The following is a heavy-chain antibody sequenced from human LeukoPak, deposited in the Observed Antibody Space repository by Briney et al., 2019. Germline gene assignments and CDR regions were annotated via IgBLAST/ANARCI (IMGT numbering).Heavy chain of an antibody. V-gene: IGHV1-18*01. CDR1: GYTFTSYG. CDR2: SSAYNGKT. Sequence: ASLKFSCKASGYTFTSYGISWVRQAPGQGLEWMGWSSAYNGKTNYAKKLQGRVTMTTDTSTSTAYMELRSLRSDDTAVYYCARFVYDFWSGYYPYYFDYWGQGTLVTVSS. D-gene: IGHD3-3*01. J-gene: IGHJ4*02. CDR3: ARFVYDFWSGYYPYYFDY.